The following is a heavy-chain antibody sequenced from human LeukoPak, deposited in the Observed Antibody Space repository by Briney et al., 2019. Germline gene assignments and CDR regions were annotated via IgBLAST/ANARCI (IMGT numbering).Heavy chain of an antibody. J-gene: IGHJ4*02. Sequence: GGSLRLSCAASGFTFSSYSMNWVRQAPGKGLEWISFISSNSRTILYTDSVKGRFTSSRDSAKDSLYLQMNNLRVDDTAVYYCARDVGVYGDYAILGYWGQGTLVTVSS. CDR3: ARDVGVYGDYAILGY. D-gene: IGHD4-17*01. CDR2: ISSNSRTI. V-gene: IGHV3-48*01. CDR1: GFTFSSYS.